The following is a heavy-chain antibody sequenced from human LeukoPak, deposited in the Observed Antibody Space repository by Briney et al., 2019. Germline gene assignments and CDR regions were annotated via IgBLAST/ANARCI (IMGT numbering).Heavy chain of an antibody. CDR1: GFTFSDYY. J-gene: IGHJ6*03. V-gene: IGHV3-11*04. CDR2: ISSSGSTI. CDR3: TRATYGGYYYYYMDV. Sequence: GGSLRLSCAASGFTFSDYYMSWIRQAPGKGLEWVSYISSSGSTIYYADSVKGRFTISRDNAKNSLYLQMNSLRAEDTAVYYCTRATYGGYYYYYMDVWGKGTTVTVSS. D-gene: IGHD4-23*01.